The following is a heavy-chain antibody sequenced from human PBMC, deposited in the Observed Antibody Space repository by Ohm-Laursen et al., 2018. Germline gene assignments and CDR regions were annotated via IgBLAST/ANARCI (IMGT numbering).Heavy chain of an antibody. D-gene: IGHD3-3*01. CDR1: GYTFTNYY. Sequence: ATVKISCKASGYTFTNYYIHWVRQAPGQGLEWMAIINPNSGGTNYAQKFQGRVTMTRDTSISTAYMELSRLRSDDTAVYYCARERNYDFWSGYYHGMDVWGQGTTVTVSS. J-gene: IGHJ6*02. CDR3: ARERNYDFWSGYYHGMDV. V-gene: IGHV1-2*02. CDR2: INPNSGGT.